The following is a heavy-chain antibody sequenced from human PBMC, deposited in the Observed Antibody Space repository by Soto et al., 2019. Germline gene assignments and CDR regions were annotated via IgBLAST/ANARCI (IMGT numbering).Heavy chain of an antibody. CDR2: ISSTTNYI. CDR3: ARESEDLTSNFDY. CDR1: GFTFTRYS. J-gene: IGHJ4*02. V-gene: IGHV3-21*06. Sequence: GSLRLSCAASGFTFTRYSMNWVRQAAGKGLEWVSSISSTTNYIYYGDSMKGRFTISRDNAKNSLYLEMNSLRAEDTAVYYCARESEDLTSNFDYLGQGTLVTVSS.